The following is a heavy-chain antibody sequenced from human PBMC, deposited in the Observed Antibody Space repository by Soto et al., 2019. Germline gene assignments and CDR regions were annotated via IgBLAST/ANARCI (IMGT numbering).Heavy chain of an antibody. D-gene: IGHD2-2*01. CDR2: ISAYNGDT. V-gene: IGHV1-18*01. Sequence: QVQLVQSGAEVKKPGASVKVSCKASGYTFTSYGISWVRQAPGQGLEWMGWISAYNGDTNYAQKLQGRVTMTTDTSTSTAYMELRSLRSDDTAVYYCARDHEDIVVVPAAYNDYWGQGTLVTVSS. CDR3: ARDHEDIVVVPAAYNDY. J-gene: IGHJ4*02. CDR1: GYTFTSYG.